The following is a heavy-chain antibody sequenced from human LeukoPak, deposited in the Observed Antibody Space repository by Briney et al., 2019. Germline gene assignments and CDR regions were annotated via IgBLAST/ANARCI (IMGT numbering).Heavy chain of an antibody. CDR3: ARNGGNSDFDY. CDR2: IYYSGST. D-gene: IGHD4-23*01. CDR1: SGSISSGDYY. V-gene: IGHV4-30-4*01. Sequence: SETLSLTCTVSSGSISSGDYYWSWIRQPPGKGLEWIGYIYYSGSTYCNPSLKSRITMSVDSSKNQFSLNLSSVTAADTAVYYCARNGGNSDFDYWGQGTLVTVSS. J-gene: IGHJ4*02.